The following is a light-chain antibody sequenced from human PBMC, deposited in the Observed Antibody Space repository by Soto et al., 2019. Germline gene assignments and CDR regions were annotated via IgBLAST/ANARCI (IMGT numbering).Light chain of an antibody. CDR1: QSVLYSSNNKNY. CDR3: QQYYSGPLYT. J-gene: IGKJ2*01. CDR2: WAS. V-gene: IGKV4-1*01. Sequence: DIVMTQSPDSLAVSLGERATINCMSSQSVLYSSNNKNYLAWYQQRPGQPPKLLIYWASTRESGVPERFSGSGSGKHFTLTSSSLQAEDVAVYYCQQYYSGPLYTFGQGTKLEIK.